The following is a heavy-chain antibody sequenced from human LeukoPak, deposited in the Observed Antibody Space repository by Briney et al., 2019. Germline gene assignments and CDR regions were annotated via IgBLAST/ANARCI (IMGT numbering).Heavy chain of an antibody. CDR1: GFTFSSYS. J-gene: IGHJ4*02. V-gene: IGHV3-21*01. Sequence: GSLRLSCAASGFTFSSYSMNWVRQAPGKGLEWVSSISSSSSYIYYADSVKGRFTISRDNAKNSLYLQMNSLRAEDTAVYYCARGQPMATSENWGQGTLVTVSS. D-gene: IGHD5-24*01. CDR3: ARGQPMATSEN. CDR2: ISSSSSYI.